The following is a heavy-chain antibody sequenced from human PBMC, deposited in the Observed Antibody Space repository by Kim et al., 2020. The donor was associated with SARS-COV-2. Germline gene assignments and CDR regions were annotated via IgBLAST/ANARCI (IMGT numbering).Heavy chain of an antibody. J-gene: IGHJ4*02. Sequence: GRFTISRDNSKNPLYLQMTSLRAEDTAVYYCAKTAGQYCSGGSCYSGSFDYWGQGTLVTVSS. D-gene: IGHD2-15*01. CDR3: AKTAGQYCSGGSCYSGSFDY. V-gene: IGHV3-33*06.